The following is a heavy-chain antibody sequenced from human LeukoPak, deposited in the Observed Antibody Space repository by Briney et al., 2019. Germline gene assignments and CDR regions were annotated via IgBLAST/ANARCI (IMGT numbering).Heavy chain of an antibody. CDR2: IYTSGST. CDR1: GGSISSGSYY. J-gene: IGHJ1*01. Sequence: PSETLSLTCTVSGGSISSGSYYWSWIRQSAGKGLEWIGRIYTSGSTNYNPSLKSRVTISVDTSKNQFSLKLSSVTAADTAVYYCAGDVVVPAATGWYFQHWGQGTLVTVSS. D-gene: IGHD2-2*01. V-gene: IGHV4-61*02. CDR3: AGDVVVPAATGWYFQH.